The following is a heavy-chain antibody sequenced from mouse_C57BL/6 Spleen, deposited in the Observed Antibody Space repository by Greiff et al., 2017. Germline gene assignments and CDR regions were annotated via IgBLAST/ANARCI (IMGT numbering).Heavy chain of an antibody. CDR3: ARSLIDYGSSFWYFDV. CDR2: ILPGSGST. CDR1: SYTFTGYW. V-gene: IGHV1-9*01. J-gene: IGHJ1*03. Sequence: VQLQESGAELMKPGASVKLSCKATSYTFTGYWIEWVKQRPGHGLEWIGEILPGSGSTNYNEKFKGKATFTADTSSNTAYMQLSSLTTEDSAIYYWARSLIDYGSSFWYFDVWGTGTTVTVSS. D-gene: IGHD1-1*01.